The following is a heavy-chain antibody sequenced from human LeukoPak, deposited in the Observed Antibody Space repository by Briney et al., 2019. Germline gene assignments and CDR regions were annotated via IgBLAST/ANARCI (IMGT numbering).Heavy chain of an antibody. CDR3: ARTPRNDYIEGY. J-gene: IGHJ4*02. V-gene: IGHV1-8*01. CDR1: GYTFTSYD. Sequence: GASVKVSCKASGYTFTSYDINWVRQATGQGLEWMGWMNPNSGDTGYAQNFQGRVTMTRDTSINTAYMELSSLRSEDTAVYYCARTPRNDYIEGYWGQGTLVTVSS. D-gene: IGHD4-11*01. CDR2: MNPNSGDT.